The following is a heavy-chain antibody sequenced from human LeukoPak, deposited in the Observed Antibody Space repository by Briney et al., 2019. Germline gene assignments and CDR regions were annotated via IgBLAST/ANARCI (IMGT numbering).Heavy chain of an antibody. Sequence: SETLSLTYTVSGGSISSYYWSWIQQPAPKGLDWTGRMYTSGSTNQNPPVKSRYTSSVDKSKDQSDLKLCSVTAADRAVYYCARDRIGPFYVFDRWGQGTMVTVCS. CDR2: MYTSGST. V-gene: IGHV4-4*07. D-gene: IGHD2/OR15-2a*01. CDR3: ARDRIGPFYVFDR. J-gene: IGHJ3*02. CDR1: GGSISSYY.